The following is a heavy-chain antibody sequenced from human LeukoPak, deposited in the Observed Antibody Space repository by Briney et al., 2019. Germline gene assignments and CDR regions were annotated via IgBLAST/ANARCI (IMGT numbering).Heavy chain of an antibody. CDR3: ARGRRRGVVVSAASNYFDY. CDR1: GGSFSGYY. J-gene: IGHJ4*02. V-gene: IGHV4-34*01. CDR2: INHSGST. D-gene: IGHD2-2*01. Sequence: KPSETLSLTCAVYGGSFSGYYWSWIRQPPGKGLEWIGEINHSGSTNYNPSLKSRVTISVDTSKNQFSLKLSSVTAADTAVYYCARGRRRGVVVSAASNYFDYWGQGTLVTVSS.